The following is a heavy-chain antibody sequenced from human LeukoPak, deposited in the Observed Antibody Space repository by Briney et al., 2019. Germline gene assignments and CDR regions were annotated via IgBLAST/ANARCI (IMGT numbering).Heavy chain of an antibody. Sequence: ASVKVSCKASGYTFTGYYLHWVRQAPGQGLEWMGRINPNSGGANYAQKFQGRVTMTRDTSTCIAYMEVSRLRSNDTAVYFCARDAYSSTTFDYWGQGTLVTVSS. V-gene: IGHV1-2*06. CDR2: INPNSGGA. CDR1: GYTFTGYY. J-gene: IGHJ4*02. D-gene: IGHD6-13*01. CDR3: ARDAYSSTTFDY.